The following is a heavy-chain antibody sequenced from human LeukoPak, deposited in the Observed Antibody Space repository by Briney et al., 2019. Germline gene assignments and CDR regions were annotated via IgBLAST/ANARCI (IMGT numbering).Heavy chain of an antibody. CDR3: ARSTLRGGSAGFFDY. V-gene: IGHV1-69*05. CDR1: GGTFSSYA. Sequence: ASVKVSCKASGGTFSSYAISWVRQAPGQGLEWMERIIPIFGTANYAQKFQGRVTITTDESTSTAYMELSSLRSEDTAVYYCARSTLRGGSAGFFDYWGQGTLVTVSS. CDR2: IIPIFGTA. D-gene: IGHD3-16*01. J-gene: IGHJ4*02.